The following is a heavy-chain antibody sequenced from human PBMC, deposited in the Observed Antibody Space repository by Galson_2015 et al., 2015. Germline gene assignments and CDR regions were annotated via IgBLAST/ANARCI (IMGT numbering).Heavy chain of an antibody. V-gene: IGHV3-23*01. CDR2: ISGSGGST. D-gene: IGHD4/OR15-4a*01. CDR3: AKDLPDAGAFDC. CDR1: GFTFSSYA. J-gene: IGHJ4*02. Sequence: SMRLSCAASGFTFSSYAMSWVRQAPGKGLEWVSAISGSGGSTYYADSVKGRFTISRDNSKNTLYLQMNSLRAEDTAVYYCAKDLPDAGAFDCWGQGTLVTVSS.